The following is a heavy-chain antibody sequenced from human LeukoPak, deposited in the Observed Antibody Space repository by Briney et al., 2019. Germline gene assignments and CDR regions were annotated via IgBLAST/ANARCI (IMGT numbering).Heavy chain of an antibody. D-gene: IGHD2-2*01. CDR1: GFTFSSYW. J-gene: IGHJ6*03. Sequence: PGGSLRLSCAASGFTFSSYWMSWVRQAPGKGLEWVANINQDGSEKYYVDSVKGRFTIPRDNAKNSLYLQMNSLRAEDTAVYYCARDGSDCSSTSCYPTYYYMDVWGKGTTVTVSS. V-gene: IGHV3-7*01. CDR3: ARDGSDCSSTSCYPTYYYMDV. CDR2: INQDGSEK.